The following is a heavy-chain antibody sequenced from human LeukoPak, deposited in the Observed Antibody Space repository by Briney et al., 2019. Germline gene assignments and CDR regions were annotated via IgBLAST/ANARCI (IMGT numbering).Heavy chain of an antibody. J-gene: IGHJ6*02. CDR1: GGSISSSNW. CDR3: AREVQAHTYYYGMDV. V-gene: IGHV4-4*02. Sequence: KSSGTLSLTCAVSGGSISSSNWWSWVRQPPGKGLEWIGEIYHSGGTNYNPSLKGRVTISVDKSKNQFALKLSSVTAADTAVYYCAREVQAHTYYYGMDVWGQGTTVTVSS. CDR2: IYHSGGT.